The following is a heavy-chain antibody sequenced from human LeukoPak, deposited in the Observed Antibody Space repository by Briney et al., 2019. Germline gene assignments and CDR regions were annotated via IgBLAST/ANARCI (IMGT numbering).Heavy chain of an antibody. D-gene: IGHD3/OR15-3a*01. V-gene: IGHV3-15*01. CDR1: GFTFSNAG. CDR2: IKRKGDDGTI. CDR3: TAGTGRSDFDY. J-gene: IGHJ4*02. Sequence: GGSLRLSCSASGFTFSNAGMSSVRQAPGRGLEWVGRIKRKGDDGTIDYAAPVKGRLSISRDDSKKTLYLQMKSLKSEDTAVYYCTAGTGRSDFDYWGQGTLVTVSS.